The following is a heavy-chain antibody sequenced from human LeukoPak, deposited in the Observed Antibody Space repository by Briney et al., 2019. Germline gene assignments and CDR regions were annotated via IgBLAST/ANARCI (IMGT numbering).Heavy chain of an antibody. Sequence: SETLSLTCSVSGDSVSSSTYYWGWIRQPPGKGLEYIAAIFYTGDTYYNPSLKSRVTISIDTSKNQFSLKLNSVTAADTAVYYCARGGEGYCSGGSCYNWFDPWGQGTLVTVSS. V-gene: IGHV4-39*07. CDR3: ARGGEGYCSGGSCYNWFDP. CDR1: GDSVSSSTYY. D-gene: IGHD2-15*01. CDR2: IFYTGDT. J-gene: IGHJ5*02.